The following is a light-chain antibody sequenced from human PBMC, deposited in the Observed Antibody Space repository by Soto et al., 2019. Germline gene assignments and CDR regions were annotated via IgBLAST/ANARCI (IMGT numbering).Light chain of an antibody. CDR3: QQRDIWPPLT. CDR2: DAT. J-gene: IGKJ4*01. CDR1: QSVGID. V-gene: IGKV3-11*01. Sequence: VLTQSPVTLSLSPGETATRFCKASQSVGIDLGWFQQKPGQAPRVLIYDATNRAGGVLDRFSGSGSGTDFTLTISSLEAEDSAVYYCQQRDIWPPLTFGGGTKLEIK.